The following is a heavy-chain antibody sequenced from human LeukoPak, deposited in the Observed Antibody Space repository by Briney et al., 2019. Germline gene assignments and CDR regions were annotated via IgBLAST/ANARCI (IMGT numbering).Heavy chain of an antibody. D-gene: IGHD5-12*01. J-gene: IGHJ4*02. CDR3: ARKYSGYDTFDY. Sequence: GGSLRLSCAASGFTFSSYEMNWVRQAPGKGLEWASYISSSGSTIYYADSVKGRFTISRDNAKNSLYLQMNSLRAEDTAVYYCARKYSGYDTFDYWGQGTLVTVSS. CDR2: ISSSGSTI. V-gene: IGHV3-48*03. CDR1: GFTFSSYE.